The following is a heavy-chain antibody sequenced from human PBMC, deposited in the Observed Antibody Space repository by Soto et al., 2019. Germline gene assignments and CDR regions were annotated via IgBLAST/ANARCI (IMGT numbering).Heavy chain of an antibody. D-gene: IGHD3-3*01. CDR1: GFTVSSNY. Sequence: GGSLRLSCAASGFTVSSNYMNWVRQAPGKGLEWVSVIYSGGSTYYADSVKGRFTISRHNSKNTLYLQMNSLRAEDTAVYYCARDLRDFWSGAFDYWGQGTLVTVSS. CDR3: ARDLRDFWSGAFDY. J-gene: IGHJ4*02. CDR2: IYSGGST. V-gene: IGHV3-53*04.